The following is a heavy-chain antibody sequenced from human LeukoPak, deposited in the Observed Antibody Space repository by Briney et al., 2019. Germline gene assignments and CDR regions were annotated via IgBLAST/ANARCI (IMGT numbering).Heavy chain of an antibody. J-gene: IGHJ6*02. CDR2: IYYSGST. D-gene: IGHD3-22*01. CDR3: ARDNESSGLYGMDV. CDR1: GGSISSSSYY. Sequence: SETLSLTCTVSGGSISSSSYYWGWIRQPPGKGLEWIGSIYYSGSTYYNPSLKSRVTISVDTSKNQFSLKLSSVTAADTAVYYCARDNESSGLYGMDVWGQGTTVTVSS. V-gene: IGHV4-39*07.